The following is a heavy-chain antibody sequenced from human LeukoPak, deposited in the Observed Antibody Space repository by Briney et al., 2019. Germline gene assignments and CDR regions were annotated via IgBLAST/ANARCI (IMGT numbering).Heavy chain of an antibody. D-gene: IGHD3/OR15-3a*01. J-gene: IGHJ4*02. CDR2: IYYTGNT. Sequence: SETLSLTCSVSGVSISSSNSYWGWIRQPPGKGLEGIGRIYYTGNTYYNASLKSRVTISIDTSKNQFSLKLTSVTAADTAVYYCAKQTGSGLFILPGGQGTLVTVSS. CDR3: AKQTGSGLFILP. V-gene: IGHV4-39*01. CDR1: GVSISSSNSY.